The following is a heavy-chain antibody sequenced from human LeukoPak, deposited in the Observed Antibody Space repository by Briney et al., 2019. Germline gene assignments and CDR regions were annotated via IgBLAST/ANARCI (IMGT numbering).Heavy chain of an antibody. CDR2: ISAYNGNT. D-gene: IGHD3-9*01. CDR1: GYTFTSYG. J-gene: IGHJ6*02. Sequence: ASVKVSCKASGYTFTSYGISWVRQAPGRGLEWMGWISAYNGNTNYAQKLQGRVTMTTDTSTSTAYMELRSLRSDDTAVYYCARDGDYDILTGYYFYYYYYGMDVWGQGTTVTVSS. CDR3: ARDGDYDILTGYYFYYYYYGMDV. V-gene: IGHV1-18*01.